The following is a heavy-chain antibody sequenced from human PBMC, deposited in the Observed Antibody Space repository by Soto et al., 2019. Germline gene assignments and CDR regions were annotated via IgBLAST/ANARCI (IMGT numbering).Heavy chain of an antibody. Sequence: SETLSLTCTVSGASISGFYWSWIRKSAGKGLEWIGRIDATGTTDDNSSLKSRVMMSVDTSKKQFSLKLRSVTAADPTVYYCVRDGTKTLRDWFDPWGQGISVTVSS. CDR1: GASISGFY. J-gene: IGHJ5*02. D-gene: IGHD1-1*01. V-gene: IGHV4-4*07. CDR2: IDATGTT. CDR3: VRDGTKTLRDWFDP.